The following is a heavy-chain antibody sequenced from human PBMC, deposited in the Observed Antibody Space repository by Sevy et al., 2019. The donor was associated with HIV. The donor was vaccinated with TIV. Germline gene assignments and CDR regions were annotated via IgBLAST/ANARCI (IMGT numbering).Heavy chain of an antibody. CDR3: AKKPDAVGATMLGTWVGWFDP. V-gene: IGHV3-30*18. J-gene: IGHJ5*02. D-gene: IGHD1-26*01. Sequence: GGSLRLSCAASGFTFSSYGMHWVRQAPGKGLEWVAVISYDGSNKYYADSVKDRFTISRDNSKNTLYLQMNSLRAEDTAVYYCAKKPDAVGATMLGTWVGWFDPWGQGTLVTVSS. CDR2: ISYDGSNK. CDR1: GFTFSSYG.